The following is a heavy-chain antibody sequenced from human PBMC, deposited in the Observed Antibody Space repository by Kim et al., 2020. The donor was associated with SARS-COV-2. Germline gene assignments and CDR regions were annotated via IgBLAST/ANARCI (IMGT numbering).Heavy chain of an antibody. J-gene: IGHJ3*01. D-gene: IGHD6-19*01. V-gene: IGHV3-23*01. CDR3: SRRGGDHGWGEFDL. Sequence: AASVKGRFTISGDNSANTLYLQINSLRADDTAVYYCSRRGGDHGWGEFDLWGQGTMVTVSS.